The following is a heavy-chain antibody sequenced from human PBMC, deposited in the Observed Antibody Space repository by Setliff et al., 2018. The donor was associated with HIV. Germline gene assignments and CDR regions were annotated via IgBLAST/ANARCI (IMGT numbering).Heavy chain of an antibody. CDR2: IYYSGRT. CDR1: SYSISSGYY. D-gene: IGHD2-15*01. Sequence: PSETLSLTCAVSSYSISSGYYWGWIRQPPGKGLEWIGWIYYSGRTKYNPSLESRVTIYVDTSKNQFSLKLSSVTAADTAVYYCARAPLSGGSFGWFDPWGQGTLVTVSS. CDR3: ARAPLSGGSFGWFDP. V-gene: IGHV4-38-2*01. J-gene: IGHJ5*02.